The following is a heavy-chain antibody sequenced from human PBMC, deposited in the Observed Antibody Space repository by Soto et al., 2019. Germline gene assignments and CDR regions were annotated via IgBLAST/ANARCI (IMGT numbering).Heavy chain of an antibody. CDR2: IIPILGIA. CDR3: ANMGLAVAASAFDI. V-gene: IGHV1-69*02. CDR1: GGTFSSYT. J-gene: IGHJ3*02. Sequence: SVKVSCKASGGTFSSYTISWVRQAPGQGLEWMGRIIPILGIANYAQKFQGRVTITADKSTSTAYMELSSLRSEDMAVYYCANMGLAVAASAFDIWGQGTMVTVS. D-gene: IGHD6-19*01.